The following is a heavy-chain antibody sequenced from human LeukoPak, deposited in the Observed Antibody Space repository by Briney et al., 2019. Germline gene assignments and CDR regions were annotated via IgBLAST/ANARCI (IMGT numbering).Heavy chain of an antibody. D-gene: IGHD2-2*01. J-gene: IGHJ4*02. V-gene: IGHV3-21*01. CDR2: ISSTSTNI. CDR1: GFTFDDYG. CDR3: ARVYCVSTSCSDY. Sequence: PGGSLRLSCEASGFTFDDYGMSWVRQAPGKGLEWVSSISSTSTNIYYADSVKGRFTISRDNAKNSLFLQMNSLRAEDTAVYYCARVYCVSTSCSDYWGQGTLVTVSS.